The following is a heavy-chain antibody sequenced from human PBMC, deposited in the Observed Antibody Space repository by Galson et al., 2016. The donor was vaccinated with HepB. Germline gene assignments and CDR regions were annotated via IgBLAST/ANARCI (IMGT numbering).Heavy chain of an antibody. CDR2: IWHDGTNE. CDR3: ARVRSSSWFDS. V-gene: IGHV3-33*01. CDR1: GFSFSGHG. Sequence: SLRLSCAASGFSFSGHGMHWLRQAPGKGLEWVAAIWHDGTNENYAASVKGRFSISRDNSKSMLYLQMDSLRAEDIAVYYCARVRSSSWFDSWGQGTLVTVSS. D-gene: IGHD6-13*01. J-gene: IGHJ5*01.